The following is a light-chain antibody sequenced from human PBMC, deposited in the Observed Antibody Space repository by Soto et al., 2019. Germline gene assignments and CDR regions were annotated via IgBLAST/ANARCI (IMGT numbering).Light chain of an antibody. V-gene: IGKV1-39*01. J-gene: IGKJ2*01. CDR2: TAS. CDR3: QQSFSTPYT. Sequence: DLPMTQSPSSLSASVGDSVTIPCRASQNINKYLNWYQQRSGRAPRLLIHTASSLHSGVPPRFSGSGSGSDFTLTISTLQPEDLATYFCQQSFSTPYTFGQGTKVEI. CDR1: QNINKY.